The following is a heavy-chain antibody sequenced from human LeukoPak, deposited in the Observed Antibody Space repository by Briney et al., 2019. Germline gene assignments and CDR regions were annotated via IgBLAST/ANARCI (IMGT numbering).Heavy chain of an antibody. CDR2: IYTSGST. CDR1: GGSISSYY. CDR3: ARHTVTPLGDAFDI. D-gene: IGHD4-17*01. V-gene: IGHV4-4*07. J-gene: IGHJ3*02. Sequence: PSETLSLTCTVSGGSISSYYWSWIRQPAGKGLEWIGRIYTSGSTNYNPSLKSRVTISVDTSKNQFSLKLGSVTAADTAVYYCARHTVTPLGDAFDIWGQGTMVTVSS.